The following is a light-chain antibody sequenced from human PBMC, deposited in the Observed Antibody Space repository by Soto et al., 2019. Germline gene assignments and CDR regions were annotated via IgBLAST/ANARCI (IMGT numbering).Light chain of an antibody. V-gene: IGLV1-47*01. CDR2: RNN. Sequence: QSVLTQPASVSGSPGQSITISCTGTSSNIGSNYVYWYQQLPGTAPKLLIYRNNQRPSGVPDRFSGSKSGTSASLAISGLRSEDEADYYCAAWDDSLSVWVFGGGTKLTVL. CDR3: AAWDDSLSVWV. J-gene: IGLJ3*02. CDR1: SSNIGSNY.